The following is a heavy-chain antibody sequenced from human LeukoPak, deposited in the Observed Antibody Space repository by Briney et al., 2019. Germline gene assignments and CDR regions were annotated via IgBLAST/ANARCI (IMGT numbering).Heavy chain of an antibody. CDR3: ASRRDDSSGWFSIDY. CDR1: GGSISSSSYY. D-gene: IGHD6-19*01. V-gene: IGHV4-39*01. CDR2: IYYSGST. J-gene: IGHJ4*02. Sequence: PSETLSLTCTVSGGSISSSSYYWGWIRPPPGKGLEWIGSIYYSGSTYYNPSLKSRVTISVDTSKTRFSLKLSSVTAADTAVYYCASRRDDSSGWFSIDYWGQGTLVTVSS.